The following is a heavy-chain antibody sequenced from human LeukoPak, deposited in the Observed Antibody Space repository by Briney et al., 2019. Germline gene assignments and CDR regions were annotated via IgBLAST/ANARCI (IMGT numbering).Heavy chain of an antibody. J-gene: IGHJ4*02. CDR2: IIPILGIA. CDR1: GGTFSSYA. D-gene: IGHD1-1*01. V-gene: IGHV1-69*04. CDR3: ARKLERRMDSDY. Sequence: ASVKVSCKASGGTFSSYAISWVRQAPGQGLEWMGRIIPILGIANYAQKFQGRVTITADKSTSTAYMELSSLRSEDTAVYCCARKLERRMDSDYWGQGTLVTVSS.